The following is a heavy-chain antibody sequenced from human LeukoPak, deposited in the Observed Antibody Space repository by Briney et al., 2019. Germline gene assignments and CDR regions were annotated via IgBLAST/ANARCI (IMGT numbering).Heavy chain of an antibody. V-gene: IGHV3-23*01. Sequence: PGGSLRLSCAASGFTFSSYAMNWVRQVPGKGLEWVSAISGSGGTTYYADSVKGRFTISRDNSKNTLYLQMNSLRAEDTAIYYCAKVATVTTYALADYWGQGTLVTVSS. CDR3: AKVATVTTYALADY. D-gene: IGHD4-17*01. CDR2: ISGSGGTT. CDR1: GFTFSSYA. J-gene: IGHJ4*02.